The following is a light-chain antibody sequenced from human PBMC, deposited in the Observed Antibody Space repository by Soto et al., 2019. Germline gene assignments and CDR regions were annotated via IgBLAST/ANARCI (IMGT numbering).Light chain of an antibody. V-gene: IGLV2-14*01. CDR1: SSDVGGYNY. J-gene: IGLJ1*01. CDR2: EVS. CDR3: SSYTSSSKV. Sequence: QSVLTQPASVSGSPGQSITISCTGTSSDVGGYNYVSWYQQHPGKAPKLMIYEVSNRPSGVSNRFSGSKSGNTASLTISELQAEDEADYYCSSYTSSSKVFGTGTKLTVL.